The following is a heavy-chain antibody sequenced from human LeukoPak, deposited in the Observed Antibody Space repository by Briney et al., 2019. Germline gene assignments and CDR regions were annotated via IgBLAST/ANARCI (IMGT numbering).Heavy chain of an antibody. V-gene: IGHV1-69*04. D-gene: IGHD3-3*01. CDR3: ARMGVVTGYYFDY. CDR2: IIPILGIA. CDR1: GGTFSSYA. Sequence: ASVKVSCKASGGTFSSYAISWVRQAPGQGLEWMGRIIPILGIANYAQKFQGRVTITADKSTSTAYMGLSSLRSEDTAVYYCARMGVVTGYYFDYWGQGTLVTVSS. J-gene: IGHJ4*02.